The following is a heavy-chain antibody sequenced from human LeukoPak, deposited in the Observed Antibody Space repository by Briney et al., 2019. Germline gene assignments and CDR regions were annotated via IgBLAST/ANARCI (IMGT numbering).Heavy chain of an antibody. CDR2: ISYDGNSK. D-gene: IGHD5-12*01. J-gene: IGHJ4*02. Sequence: GGSLRLSCAASGFTFSSYGMHWVRQAPGKGLEWVAVISYDGNSKYYADSVKGRFTISRDNSKNTLYLQMNSLRAEDTAVYYCAKETGYTGSAESWGQGTLVTVST. CDR3: AKETGYTGSAES. CDR1: GFTFSSYG. V-gene: IGHV3-30*18.